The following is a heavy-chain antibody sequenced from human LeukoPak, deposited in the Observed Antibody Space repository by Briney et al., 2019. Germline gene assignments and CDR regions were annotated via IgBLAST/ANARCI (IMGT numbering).Heavy chain of an antibody. CDR2: IYYSGST. CDR1: GGSISSYY. V-gene: IGHV4-59*01. D-gene: IGHD3-3*01. CDR3: AKLPTYSDFWSGYYWFDP. J-gene: IGHJ5*02. Sequence: SETLSLTCTVSGGSISSYYWSWIRQPPGKGLEWIGYIYYSGSTNYNPSLKSRVTISVDTSKNQFSLKLSSVTAADTAVYYCAKLPTYSDFWSGYYWFDPWGQGTLVTVSS.